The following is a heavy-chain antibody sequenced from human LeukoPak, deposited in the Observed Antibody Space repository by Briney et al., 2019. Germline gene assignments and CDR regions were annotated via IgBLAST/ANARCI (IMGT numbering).Heavy chain of an antibody. Sequence: SETLSLTCTVSGYSISSGYYWGWIRQPPGKGLEWIGSIYHSGSTYYNPSLKSRVTISVDTSKNQFSLKLSSVTAADTAVYYCARISGSSRSFDYWGQGTLVTVSS. J-gene: IGHJ4*02. D-gene: IGHD1-26*01. V-gene: IGHV4-38-2*02. CDR1: GYSISSGYY. CDR2: IYHSGST. CDR3: ARISGSSRSFDY.